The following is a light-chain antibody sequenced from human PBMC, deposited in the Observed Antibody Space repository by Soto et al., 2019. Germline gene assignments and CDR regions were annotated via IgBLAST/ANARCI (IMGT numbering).Light chain of an antibody. CDR2: DDS. CDR3: QQRSDWPIT. CDR1: QTVSSY. J-gene: IGKJ5*01. Sequence: IVLTQSPATLSLSPGERATLFCRASQTVSSYLVWYQQKPGQAPRLLIYDDSNRATGVPARFSGSGPGTDFTLTIISLEPEDFAVYCCQQRSDWPITFGQGTRLEIK. V-gene: IGKV3-11*01.